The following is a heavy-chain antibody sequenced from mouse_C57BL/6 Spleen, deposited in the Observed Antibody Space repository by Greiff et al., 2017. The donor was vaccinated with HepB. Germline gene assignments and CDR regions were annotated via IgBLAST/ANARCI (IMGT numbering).Heavy chain of an antibody. V-gene: IGHV1-69*01. J-gene: IGHJ3*01. CDR2: IDPSDSYT. D-gene: IGHD1-1*01. CDR1: GYTFTSYW. CDR3: ARSGFITTKAWFAY. Sequence: VQLQQPGAELVMPGASVKLSCKASGYTFTSYWMHWVKQRPGQGLEWIGEIDPSDSYTNYNQKFKGKSTLTVDKSSSTAYMQLSSLTSEDSAVYYCARSGFITTKAWFAYWGQGTLVTVSA.